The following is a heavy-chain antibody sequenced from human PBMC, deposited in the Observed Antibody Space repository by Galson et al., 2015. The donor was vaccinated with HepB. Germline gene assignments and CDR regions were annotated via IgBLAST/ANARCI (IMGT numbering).Heavy chain of an antibody. CDR2: ISSSSSYT. CDR1: GFTFSDYY. J-gene: IGHJ4*02. Sequence: LRLSCAASGFTFSDYYMSWIRQAPGKGLEWVSYISSSSSYTNYADSVKGRFTISRDNAKNSLYLQMNSLRAEDTAVYYCARSSVTYYYDSSGYYPRVGAFDYWGQGTLVTVSS. CDR3: ARSSVTYYYDSSGYYPRVGAFDY. V-gene: IGHV3-11*06. D-gene: IGHD3-22*01.